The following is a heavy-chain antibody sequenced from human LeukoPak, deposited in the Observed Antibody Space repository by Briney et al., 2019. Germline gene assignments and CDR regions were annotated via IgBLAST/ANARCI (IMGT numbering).Heavy chain of an antibody. CDR1: GFTFSDYY. CDR3: ARRLDFGDYGNGFDY. CDR2: INSGGGPI. V-gene: IGHV3-11*01. J-gene: IGHJ4*02. Sequence: TGGSLRLSCATSGFTFSDYYMTWIRQAPGGGLEWVAYINSGGGPIHYAVSVRGRFTISRDNAKNSLYLQMNSLRAEDTAVYYCARRLDFGDYGNGFDYWGQGSQVTVSS. D-gene: IGHD4-17*01.